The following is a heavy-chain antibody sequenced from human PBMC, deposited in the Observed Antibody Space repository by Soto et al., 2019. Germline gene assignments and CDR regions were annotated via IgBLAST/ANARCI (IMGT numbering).Heavy chain of an antibody. CDR2: IIPILGIA. D-gene: IGHD5-12*01. CDR1: GGTFSSYT. CDR3: ARDTRPKGGDELEGWFDP. V-gene: IGHV1-69*04. Sequence: ASVKVSCKASGGTFSSYTISWVRQAPGQGLEWMGRIIPILGIANYAQKFQGRVTITADKSTSTAYMELSSLRSEDTAVYYCARDTRPKGGDELEGWFDPWGQGTLVTVSS. J-gene: IGHJ5*02.